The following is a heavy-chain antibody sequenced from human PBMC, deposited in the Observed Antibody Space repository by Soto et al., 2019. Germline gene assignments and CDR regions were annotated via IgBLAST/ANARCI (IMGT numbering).Heavy chain of an antibody. D-gene: IGHD6-13*01. CDR3: AREDGYSSPFGP. Sequence: GASVKVSCKASGGTFSSYAISRVRQAPGQGLEWMGGIIPIFGTANYAQKFQGRVTITADESTSTAYMELSSLRSEDTAVYYCAREDGYSSPFGPWGQGTLVTVPS. J-gene: IGHJ5*02. V-gene: IGHV1-69*13. CDR1: GGTFSSYA. CDR2: IIPIFGTA.